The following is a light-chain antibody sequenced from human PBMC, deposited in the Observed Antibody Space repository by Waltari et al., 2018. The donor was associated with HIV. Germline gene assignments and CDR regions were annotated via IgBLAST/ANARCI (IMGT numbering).Light chain of an antibody. CDR1: NSNVGNTF. CDR2: RNG. V-gene: IGLV1-47*01. Sequence: QSVLTQTPSASRAPGQRILLSCSGTNSNVGNTFVSWFQQVSGGAPKLVMYRNGQRPSGAPARFSAAKSGSTASLAIAVLQSDDEAEYVCASWDDNLKHWVFGGGTKLTV. CDR3: ASWDDNLKHWV. J-gene: IGLJ3*02.